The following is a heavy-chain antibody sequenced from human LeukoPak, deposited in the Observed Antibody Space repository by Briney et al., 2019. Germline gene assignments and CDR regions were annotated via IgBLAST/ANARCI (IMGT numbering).Heavy chain of an antibody. Sequence: GGSLRLSCEASGFAFSNHAMTWVRQAPGEGLQWVSTISDTGKTTFYRDSVRGRFTISRDISNNTLHLQMDGLRADDTAVYYCARGGAYDYGVLDAWGQGTLVTVSS. D-gene: IGHD4/OR15-4a*01. V-gene: IGHV3-23*01. CDR1: GFAFSNHA. CDR2: ISDTGKTT. CDR3: ARGGAYDYGVLDA. J-gene: IGHJ5*02.